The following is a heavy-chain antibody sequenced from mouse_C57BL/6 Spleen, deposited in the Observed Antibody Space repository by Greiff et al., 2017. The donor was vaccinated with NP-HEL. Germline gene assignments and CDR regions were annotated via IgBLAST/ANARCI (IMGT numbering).Heavy chain of an antibody. J-gene: IGHJ4*01. CDR3: ARSITTVDYYAMDY. CDR2: IDPSDSYT. D-gene: IGHD1-1*01. Sequence: QVQLKQPGAELVMPGASVKLSCKASGYTFTGYWMHWVKQRPGQGLEWIGEIDPSDSYTNYNQKFKGKSTLTVDKSSSTAYMQLSSLTSEDSAVYYCARSITTVDYYAMDYWGQGTSVTVSS. CDR1: GYTFTGYW. V-gene: IGHV1-69*01.